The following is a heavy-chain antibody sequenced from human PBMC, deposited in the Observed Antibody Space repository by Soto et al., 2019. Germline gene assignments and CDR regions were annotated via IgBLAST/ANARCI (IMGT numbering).Heavy chain of an antibody. V-gene: IGHV4-59*01. D-gene: IGHD2-21*02. CDR1: GGSISSYY. Sequence: SETLSLTCTVSGGSISSYYWSWIRQPPGKGLEWIGYIYCSGSTNYNPSLKSRVTISVDTSKNQFSLKLSSVTAADTAVYYCARAVVPDNWFDPWGQGTLVTVSS. CDR2: IYCSGST. CDR3: ARAVVPDNWFDP. J-gene: IGHJ5*02.